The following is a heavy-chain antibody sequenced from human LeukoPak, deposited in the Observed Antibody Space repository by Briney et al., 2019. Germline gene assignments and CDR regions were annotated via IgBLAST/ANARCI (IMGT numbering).Heavy chain of an antibody. V-gene: IGHV1-2*02. J-gene: IGHJ5*02. Sequence: ASVKVSCKASGYTFTGYYIHWVRQAPGQGLEWMGWINPNSGDTKYAQKFQGRVTMTRDTSISTAYMELSSLRSDDTAVYYCARELRAEFDPWGQGTLVTVSS. CDR3: ARELRAEFDP. D-gene: IGHD4-17*01. CDR2: INPNSGDT. CDR1: GYTFTGYY.